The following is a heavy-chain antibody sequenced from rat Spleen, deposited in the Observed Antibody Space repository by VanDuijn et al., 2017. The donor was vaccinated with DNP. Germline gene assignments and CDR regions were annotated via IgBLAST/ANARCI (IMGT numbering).Heavy chain of an antibody. J-gene: IGHJ4*01. D-gene: IGHD1-3*01. V-gene: IGHV2-16*01. CDR2: IWKGGST. CDR3: ARSLATVAPSVAMDA. CDR1: GFSLTNYG. Sequence: QVQLRESGPGLVQPSRTLSLTCTVSGFSLTNYGVNWVRQPPGKGLEWIAAIWKGGSTDYNAVFKSRLSISRDTSKSQVFVKMNSVQTEDTAMYFCARSLATVAPSVAMDAWGQGTSVTVSS.